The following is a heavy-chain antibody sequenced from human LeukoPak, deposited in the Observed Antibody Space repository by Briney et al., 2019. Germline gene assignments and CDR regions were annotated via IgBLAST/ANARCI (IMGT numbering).Heavy chain of an antibody. J-gene: IGHJ4*02. CDR3: TTDTWYSAGH. CDR2: IKKDGSEK. CDR1: GFIFSGSW. D-gene: IGHD2-15*01. V-gene: IGHV3-7*03. Sequence: PGGSLRLSCTASGFIFSGSWMAWIRQASGKGLEWVAIIKKDGSEKYYVDSMKGRFTICRDNAKNSLFLQMNSLRAEDTAIYYCTTDTWYSAGHWGQGTLVTVSS.